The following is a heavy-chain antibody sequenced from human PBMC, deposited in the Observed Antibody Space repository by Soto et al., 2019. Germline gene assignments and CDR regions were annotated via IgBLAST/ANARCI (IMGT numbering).Heavy chain of an antibody. J-gene: IGHJ4*02. V-gene: IGHV3-21*04. CDR1: GFTFNNYG. D-gene: IGHD2-2*01. CDR3: AREDSIIIPAVSDF. CDR2: VSKSDYT. Sequence: GGSLRLSCVVSGFTFNNYGINWVRQAPGKGLEWVSTVSKSDYTYYSDSVKGRFTISRDNAKNTVSLQMNTLRAEDTAVYYCAREDSIIIPAVSDFWGKGTLVTVSS.